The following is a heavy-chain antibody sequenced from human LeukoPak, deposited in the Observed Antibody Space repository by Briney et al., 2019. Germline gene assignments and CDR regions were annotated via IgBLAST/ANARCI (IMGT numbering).Heavy chain of an antibody. CDR1: GFTVSSND. Sequence: GGSLRLSCAASGFTVSSNDMGWVRQAPGKGLEWVSVIYSGGSTYYADSVKGRFTISRHNSKNTLYLQMNSLRAEDTAVYYCASTSYDTYYHGMDVWRQGTTVTVSS. V-gene: IGHV3-53*04. CDR3: ASTSYDTYYHGMDV. CDR2: IYSGGST. J-gene: IGHJ6*02. D-gene: IGHD3-9*01.